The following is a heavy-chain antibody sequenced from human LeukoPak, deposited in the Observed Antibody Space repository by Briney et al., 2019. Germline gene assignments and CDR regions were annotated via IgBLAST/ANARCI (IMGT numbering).Heavy chain of an antibody. V-gene: IGHV3-11*06. J-gene: IGHJ4*02. Sequence: GGSLRLSCAASGFTFSDYYMSWIRQAPGKGLEWVSYISGNSGYTNYADSVKGRFTISRNTAKSSLFLHMNSLSPEDTALYYCATTNDIGNYYFDFWGQGSLVTVSS. CDR3: ATTNDIGNYYFDF. D-gene: IGHD4-23*01. CDR1: GFTFSDYY. CDR2: ISGNSGYT.